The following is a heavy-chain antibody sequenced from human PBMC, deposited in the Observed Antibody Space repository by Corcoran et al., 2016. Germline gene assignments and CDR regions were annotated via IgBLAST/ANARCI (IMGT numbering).Heavy chain of an antibody. CDR2: IYYSGST. CDR1: GGSISSYY. V-gene: IGHV4-59*01. CDR3: ARGRRFGGPLSLFDY. J-gene: IGHJ4*02. Sequence: QVQLQESGPGLVKPSETLSLTCTVSGGSISSYYWSWIRQPPGKGLEWIGYIYYSGSTNYNPSLKSRVTISVDTSKNQFSLKLSSVTAADTAVYYCARGRRFGGPLSLFDYWGQGTLVTVSS. D-gene: IGHD3-10*01.